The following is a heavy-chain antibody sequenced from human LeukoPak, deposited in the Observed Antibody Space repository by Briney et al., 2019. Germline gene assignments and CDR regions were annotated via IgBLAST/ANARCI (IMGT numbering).Heavy chain of an antibody. D-gene: IGHD2-2*01. V-gene: IGHV3-21*01. CDR2: ISSSSSYI. CDR3: ARVPDPLGYCSSTSCYLEYYYGMDV. J-gene: IGHJ6*02. CDR1: GFTFSSYS. Sequence: PGGSLRLSCAASGFTFSSYSMNSVRQAPGKGLEWVSSISSSSSYIYYADSVKGRFTISRDNAKNSLYLQMNSLRAEDTAVYYCARVPDPLGYCSSTSCYLEYYYGMDVWGQGTTVTVSS.